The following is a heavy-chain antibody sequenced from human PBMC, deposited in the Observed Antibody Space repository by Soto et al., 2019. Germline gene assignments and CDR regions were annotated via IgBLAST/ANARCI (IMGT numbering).Heavy chain of an antibody. V-gene: IGHV3-73*01. CDR2: IRSKANSYAT. CDR3: FREIFYSYHGKDV. J-gene: IGHJ6*02. CDR1: GFGLSGYN. Sequence: PEGSLGLNSVGFGFGLSGYNINGVRQAFGKGLEWVGRIRSKANSYATAYAAAVKGRFIISRDDSKTTAYLQMSSLKIEDTAVYYCFREIFYSYHGKDVWGRWTTVTFSS.